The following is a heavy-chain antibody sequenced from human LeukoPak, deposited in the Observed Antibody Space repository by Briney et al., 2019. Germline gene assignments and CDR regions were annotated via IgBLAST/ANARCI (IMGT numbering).Heavy chain of an antibody. V-gene: IGHV3-23*01. Sequence: GGSLRLSCAASGFTFSSYAMSWVRQAPGKGLEWVSAISGSGGVTNYADSVKGRFTISRDNSKNTQYLQMDSLRIEDTAVYYCTKYVSGVTRYSDYWGQGTLVTVSS. J-gene: IGHJ4*02. CDR3: TKYVSGVTRYSDY. CDR1: GFTFSSYA. CDR2: ISGSGGVT. D-gene: IGHD3-16*01.